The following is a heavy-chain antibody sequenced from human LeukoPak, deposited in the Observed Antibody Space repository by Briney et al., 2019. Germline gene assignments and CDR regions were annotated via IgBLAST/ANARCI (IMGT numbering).Heavy chain of an antibody. Sequence: GGSLRLSCAASGFTFSTYAIHWVRQAPGKGLEWVAGISFDGVNTFYADSVKGRFTISRDNAKNSLYLQMNSLRAEDTAVYYCATPYYDILTGYYIDRAFDYWGQGTLVTVSS. CDR3: ATPYYDILTGYYIDRAFDY. V-gene: IGHV3-30*04. CDR2: ISFDGVNT. D-gene: IGHD3-9*01. J-gene: IGHJ4*02. CDR1: GFTFSTYA.